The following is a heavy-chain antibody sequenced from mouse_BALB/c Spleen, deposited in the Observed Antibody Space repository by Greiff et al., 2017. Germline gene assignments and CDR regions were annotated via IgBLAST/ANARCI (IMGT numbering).Heavy chain of an antibody. CDR3: NEMDY. J-gene: IGHJ4*01. Sequence: VQLKESGAELVRSGASVKLSCTASGFNIKDYYMHWVKQRPEQGLEWIGWIDPENGDTEYAPKFQGKATMTADTSSNTTYLQLSSLTSEDTAVYYCNEMDYWGQGTSVTVSS. CDR2: IDPENGDT. V-gene: IGHV14-4*02. CDR1: GFNIKDYY.